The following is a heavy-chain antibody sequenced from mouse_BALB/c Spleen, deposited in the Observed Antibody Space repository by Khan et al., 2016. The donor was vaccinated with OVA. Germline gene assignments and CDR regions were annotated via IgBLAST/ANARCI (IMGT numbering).Heavy chain of an antibody. D-gene: IGHD1-1*02. Sequence: EVQLQESGPGLVKPSQSLSLTCTVTGYSITSDYAWNWIRQFPGNKLEWMGFISYSGNTNYNPSLKSRISITRDTSKNQFFLQLKSVTTEDTATYYCSRGYGGDFDYWGQGTTLTVSS. V-gene: IGHV3-2*02. CDR3: SRGYGGDFDY. CDR2: ISYSGNT. CDR1: GYSITSDYA. J-gene: IGHJ2*01.